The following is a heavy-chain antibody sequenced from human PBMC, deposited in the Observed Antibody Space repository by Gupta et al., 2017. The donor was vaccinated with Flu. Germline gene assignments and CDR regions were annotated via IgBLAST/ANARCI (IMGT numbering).Heavy chain of an antibody. Sequence: EVQLVESGGGLVKPGGSLRLSCAASGFTFSSYSMNWVRQAPGKGLEWVSSISSSSSNIYYADSVKGRFTISRDNAKNSLYLQMNSLRAEDTAVYYCARDGGGYDYVWESGTSDAFDIWGQGTMVTVSS. CDR3: ARDGGGYDYVWESGTSDAFDI. D-gene: IGHD3-16*01. V-gene: IGHV3-21*01. CDR2: ISSSSSNI. CDR1: GFTFSSYS. J-gene: IGHJ3*02.